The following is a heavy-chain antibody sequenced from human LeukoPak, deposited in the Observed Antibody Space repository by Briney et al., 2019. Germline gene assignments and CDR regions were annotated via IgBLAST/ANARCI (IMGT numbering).Heavy chain of an antibody. D-gene: IGHD5-24*01. V-gene: IGHV3-23*01. CDR3: ARDGMATIGWVDY. CDR2: ISRSGGST. Sequence: GGSLRLSCAASGFTFSSYGMSWVRQAPGKGLEWVSSISRSGGSTHYADSVKGRFTISRDNSKNMLSLQMNSLRAEDTAVYYCARDGMATIGWVDYWGQGTLVTVSS. CDR1: GFTFSSYG. J-gene: IGHJ4*02.